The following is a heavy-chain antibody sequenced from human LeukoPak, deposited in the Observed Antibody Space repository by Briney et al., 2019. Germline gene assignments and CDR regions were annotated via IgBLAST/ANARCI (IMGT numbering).Heavy chain of an antibody. CDR3: ARQKPGSSGWYAPYYYYGMDV. D-gene: IGHD6-19*01. J-gene: IGHJ6*04. CDR1: GFTFSSYE. V-gene: IGHV3-48*03. Sequence: PGGSLRLSCAASGFTFSSYEMNWVRQAPGKGLEWVSYISSSGSTIYYADSVKGRFTISRGNAKNSLYLQMNSLRAEDTAVYYCARQKPGSSGWYAPYYYYGMDVWGKETTVTVSS. CDR2: ISSSGSTI.